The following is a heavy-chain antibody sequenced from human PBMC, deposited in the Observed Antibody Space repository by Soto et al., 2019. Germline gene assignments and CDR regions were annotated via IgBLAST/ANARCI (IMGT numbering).Heavy chain of an antibody. CDR1: GYTFTGYY. V-gene: IGHV1-2*02. CDR2: INPNSGGT. CDR3: ARPSYDFWSGYYPRYFDL. Sequence: QVQLVQSGAEVKKPGASVKVSCEASGYTFTGYYMHWVRQAPGQGLEWMGWINPNSGGTNYAQKFQGRVTMTRDTSISTAYMELSRLRSDDTAVYYCARPSYDFWSGYYPRYFDLWGRGTLVTVSS. D-gene: IGHD3-3*01. J-gene: IGHJ2*01.